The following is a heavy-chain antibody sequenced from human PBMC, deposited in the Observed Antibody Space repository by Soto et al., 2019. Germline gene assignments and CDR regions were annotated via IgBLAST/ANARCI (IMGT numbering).Heavy chain of an antibody. CDR3: ARDRSGYSRDYLTDV. CDR1: GFTFSSYG. Sequence: GGSLRLSCAASGFTFSSYGMHWVRQAPGKGLEWVAVIWYDGSNKYYADSVKGRFTISRDNSKNTLYLQMNSLRAEDTAVYYCARDRSGYSRDYLTDVWGQGTTVTVS. V-gene: IGHV3-33*01. J-gene: IGHJ6*02. CDR2: IWYDGSNK. D-gene: IGHD6-13*01.